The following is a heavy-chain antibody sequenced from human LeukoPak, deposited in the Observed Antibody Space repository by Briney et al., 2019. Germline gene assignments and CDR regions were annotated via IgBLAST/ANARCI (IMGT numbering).Heavy chain of an antibody. J-gene: IGHJ4*02. D-gene: IGHD4-23*01. Sequence: PSETPSLTCTVSGGSISSSSSICWTWVRQPPGKGLEWIGEIYDSGATNYNPPLKSRVTMLLDKSKNQFSLKLNSVTAADTAVYYCARNGGNSDYDYWGQGTLVTVSA. CDR3: ARNGGNSDYDY. CDR1: GGSISSSSSIC. CDR2: IYDSGAT. V-gene: IGHV4-4*02.